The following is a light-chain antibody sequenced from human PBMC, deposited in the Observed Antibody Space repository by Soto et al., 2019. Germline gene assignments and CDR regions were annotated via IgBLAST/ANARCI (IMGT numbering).Light chain of an antibody. CDR1: SSDVGSYNR. CDR2: EVS. V-gene: IGLV2-18*02. CDR3: SSYTSTTTFHYV. J-gene: IGLJ1*01. Sequence: QSALTQPPSVSGSPGQSGTISCTGTSSDVGSYNRVSWYQQPPGTAPKLIIYEVSHRPSGVPDRFSGSKSGNTASLTISGLQADDEADYYCSSYTSTTTFHYVFGTGTQLTVL.